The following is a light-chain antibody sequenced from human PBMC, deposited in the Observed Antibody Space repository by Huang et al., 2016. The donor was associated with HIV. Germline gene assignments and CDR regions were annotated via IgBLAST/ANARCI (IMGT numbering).Light chain of an antibody. J-gene: IGKJ1*01. V-gene: IGKV1-NL1*01. CDR2: AAS. CDR3: QQYYNIPRT. CDR1: QGLTNS. Sequence: DIQMTQSPSSLSASVGDRVTITCRASQGLTNSLAWYQQKPGKAPKLLLYAASRLESGVPSRFSGTGSGTDYTLTISSLQPEDFATYYCQQYYNIPRTFGQGTKVEVK.